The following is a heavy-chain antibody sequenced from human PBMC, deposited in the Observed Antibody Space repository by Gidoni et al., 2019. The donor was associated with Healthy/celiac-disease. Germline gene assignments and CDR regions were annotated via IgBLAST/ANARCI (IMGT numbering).Heavy chain of an antibody. V-gene: IGHV3-23*01. J-gene: IGHJ1*01. CDR1: GFTFSSYA. CDR3: AKDRVHGDYGPGDFQH. D-gene: IGHD4-17*01. CDR2: ISGSGGST. Sequence: EVQLLESGGGLVQPGGSLRLSCAASGFTFSSYAMSWVRQAPGKGLEWVSAISGSGGSTYYADSVKGRFTISRDNSKNTLYLQMNSLRAEDTAVYYCAKDRVHGDYGPGDFQHWGQGTLVTVSS.